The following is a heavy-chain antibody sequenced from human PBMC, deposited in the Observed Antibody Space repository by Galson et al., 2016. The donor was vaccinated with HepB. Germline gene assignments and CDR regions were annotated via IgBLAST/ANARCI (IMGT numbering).Heavy chain of an antibody. CDR1: GFTFSHYA. CDR3: SKDAFRFFDWTTSPFEP. D-gene: IGHD3-9*01. CDR2: ISSNGGST. Sequence: SLRLSCATSGFTFSHYAIHWVRQAPGKGLEHVSTISSNGGSTYYADSVKGRFIISRDNSKSTVFLQMSSLRAEDAAVYYCSKDAFRFFDWTTSPFEPWGRGSLVTVSS. V-gene: IGHV3-64D*06. J-gene: IGHJ4*02.